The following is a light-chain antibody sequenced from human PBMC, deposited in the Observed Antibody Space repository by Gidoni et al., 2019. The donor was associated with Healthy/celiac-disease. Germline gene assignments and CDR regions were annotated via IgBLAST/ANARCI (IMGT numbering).Light chain of an antibody. J-gene: IGKJ2*01. CDR1: QSISSW. CDR2: KAS. Sequence: TQTTQSPSTLSASVGDRVTITCRASQSISSWLAWYHQKPGKAPKLLIYKASSLESGVPSRFSGSGSGTEFTLTISSLQPDDFATYYCQQYNSFPYTFGQGTKLEIK. CDR3: QQYNSFPYT. V-gene: IGKV1-5*03.